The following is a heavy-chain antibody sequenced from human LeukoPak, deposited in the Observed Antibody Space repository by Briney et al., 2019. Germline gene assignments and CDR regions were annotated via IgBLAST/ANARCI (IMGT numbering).Heavy chain of an antibody. V-gene: IGHV3-74*01. CDR1: GFTFSGYW. CDR2: INNDGSYT. Sequence: PGGSLRLSCAASGFTFSGYWMYWVRQAPGKGLVWVSRINNDGSYTSYADSVKGRFTISRDNAKNTLYVQMNSLRAEDTAVYYCAREMATINDYWGQGTLVTVSS. D-gene: IGHD5-24*01. J-gene: IGHJ4*02. CDR3: AREMATINDY.